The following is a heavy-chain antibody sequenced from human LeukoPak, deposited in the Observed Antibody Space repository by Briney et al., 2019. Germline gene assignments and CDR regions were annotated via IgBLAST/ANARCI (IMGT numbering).Heavy chain of an antibody. J-gene: IGHJ5*02. CDR3: ARVPSDPHSSWYYPNWFDP. CDR1: GYTLTELS. Sequence: ASVKVSCKVSGYTLTELSMHWVRQAPGKGLEWMGGFDPEDGETIYAQKFQGRVTMTEDTSTDTAYMELSSLRSEDTAVYYCARVPSDPHSSWYYPNWFDPWGQGTLVTVSS. V-gene: IGHV1-24*01. D-gene: IGHD6-13*01. CDR2: FDPEDGET.